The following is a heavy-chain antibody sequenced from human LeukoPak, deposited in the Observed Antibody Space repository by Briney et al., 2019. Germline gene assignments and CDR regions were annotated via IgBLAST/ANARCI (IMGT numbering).Heavy chain of an antibody. V-gene: IGHV4-4*07. J-gene: IGHJ4*02. CDR2: VHFSGST. Sequence: PSETLSLTCVVSSASVTSHHWAWIRQPAGKGLECVGRVHFSGSTNYNPSLRSRVAISLDQSKNELSLTLKSVSAADTAVYYCARDESSRDDSGGYHYWGRGLLVTVPS. CDR1: SASVTSHH. D-gene: IGHD3-22*01. CDR3: ARDESSRDDSGGYHY.